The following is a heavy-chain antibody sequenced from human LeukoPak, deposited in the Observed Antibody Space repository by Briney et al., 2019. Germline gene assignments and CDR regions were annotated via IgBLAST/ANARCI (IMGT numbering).Heavy chain of an antibody. CDR3: ARSVAGLDY. Sequence: GGSLRLSCAASGFTFTTYWMGWVRQAPGKGLEWVANIKPDGSAKYYVDSVKGRFTISRDNAKNSLHLQMNSLRAEDTAVYYCARSVAGLDYWGQGTLVTVSS. CDR2: IKPDGSAK. J-gene: IGHJ4*02. V-gene: IGHV3-7*03. CDR1: GFTFTTYW. D-gene: IGHD6-19*01.